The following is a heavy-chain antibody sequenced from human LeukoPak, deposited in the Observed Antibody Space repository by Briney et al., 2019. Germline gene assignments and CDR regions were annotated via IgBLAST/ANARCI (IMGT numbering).Heavy chain of an antibody. V-gene: IGHV3-7*03. CDR2: INHNGNVN. D-gene: IGHD3-16*01. J-gene: IGHJ6*02. CDR3: ARGGGLDV. Sequence: GGSLRLSCAASGFTFSRYWMNWARQAPGKGLEWLASINHNGNVNYYVDSVKGRFTISRDNAKNSLYLQMSNLRAEDTAVYFCARGGGLDVWGQGATVTVSS. CDR1: GFTFSRYW.